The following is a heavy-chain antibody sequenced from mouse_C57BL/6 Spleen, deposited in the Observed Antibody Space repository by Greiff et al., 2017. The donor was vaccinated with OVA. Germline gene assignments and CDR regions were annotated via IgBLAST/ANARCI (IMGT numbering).Heavy chain of an antibody. Sequence: QVQPKESGPGPVAPSQSLSITCTVSGFSLTSYGVSWVRQPPGKGLEWLGVIWGDGSTNYHPALIPRLSISKDNSKGQVLLKLNSLQTADAATYDCAKGLGGDYWGQGTTLTVSS. V-gene: IGHV2-3*01. CDR3: AKGLGGDY. CDR2: IWGDGST. J-gene: IGHJ2*01. CDR1: GFSLTSYG. D-gene: IGHD4-1*01.